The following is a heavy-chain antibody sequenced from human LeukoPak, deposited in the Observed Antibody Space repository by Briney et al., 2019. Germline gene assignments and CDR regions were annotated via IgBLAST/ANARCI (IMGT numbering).Heavy chain of an antibody. CDR2: ISGSGGST. CDR1: GFTFRSYG. D-gene: IGHD3-10*01. V-gene: IGHV3-23*01. J-gene: IGHJ4*02. Sequence: GGTLRLSCAASGFTFRSYGMSWVRQAPGKGLEWVSAISGSGGSTYYADSVRGRFTISRDNSKNTLYLQMNSLRAEDTAVYYCAKDYYGSGSLPDYWGQGTLVTVSS. CDR3: AKDYYGSGSLPDY.